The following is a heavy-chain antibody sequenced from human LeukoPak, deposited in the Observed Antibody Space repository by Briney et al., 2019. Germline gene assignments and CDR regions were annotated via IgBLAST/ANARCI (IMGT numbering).Heavy chain of an antibody. CDR2: ISSSSSYI. V-gene: IGHV3-21*01. CDR1: GFTFSSYS. J-gene: IGHJ6*04. Sequence: GGSLRLSCAASGFTFSSYSMNWVRQAPGKGLEWVSSISSSSSYIYYADSVKGRFTISRDNAKNSLYLQMNSLRAEDTAVYYCDRDYAEVRGGISCMDVWGKGTTVTVSA. CDR3: DRDYAEVRGGISCMDV. D-gene: IGHD3-10*01.